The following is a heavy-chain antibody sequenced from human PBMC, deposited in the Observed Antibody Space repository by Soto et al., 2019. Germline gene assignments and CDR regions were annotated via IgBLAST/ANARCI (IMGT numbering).Heavy chain of an antibody. CDR1: GYTFTSYD. J-gene: IGHJ4*02. Sequence: ASVKVSCKASGYTFTSYDINWVRQATGQGLEWMGWMNPNSGNTGYAQKFQGRVTMTRNTSISTAYMELSSLRSEDTAVYYCARGPGYCTNGVCYRRLDYWGQGTLVTVSS. V-gene: IGHV1-8*01. CDR3: ARGPGYCTNGVCYRRLDY. D-gene: IGHD2-8*01. CDR2: MNPNSGNT.